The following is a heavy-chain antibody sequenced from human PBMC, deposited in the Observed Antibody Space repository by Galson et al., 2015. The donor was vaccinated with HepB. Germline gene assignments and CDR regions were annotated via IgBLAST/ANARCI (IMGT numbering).Heavy chain of an antibody. D-gene: IGHD3-10*01. J-gene: IGHJ3*02. V-gene: IGHV5-10-1*01. CDR2: IEPSDSYT. Sequence: QSGAEVKKPGESLRISCKGSGYSFSSHWISWVRQMPGKGLEWMGGIEPSDSYTNNSPSFQGHVTISVDKSISTAYLQWSSLKASDTAMYYCARHITTGYYYSSGSHDAFDIWGQGTMVTVSS. CDR3: ARHITTGYYYSSGSHDAFDI. CDR1: GYSFSSHW.